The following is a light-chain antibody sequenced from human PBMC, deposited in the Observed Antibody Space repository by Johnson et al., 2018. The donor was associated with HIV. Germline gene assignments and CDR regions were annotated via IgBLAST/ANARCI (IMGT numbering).Light chain of an antibody. V-gene: IGLV1-51*01. CDR1: SSNIGNTY. CDR3: GTWDNSLSANV. J-gene: IGLJ1*01. CDR2: DNN. Sequence: QPPSVSAAPGQKVTISCSGSSSNIGNTYVSWYQQLPGTAPKLLIYDNNKRPSGIPDRFSGSKSGTSATLGITGLQTGDEADYYCGTWDNSLSANVFGTGTKVTVL.